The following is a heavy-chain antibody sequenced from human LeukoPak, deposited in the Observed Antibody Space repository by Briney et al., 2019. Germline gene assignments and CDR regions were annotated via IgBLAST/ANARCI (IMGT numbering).Heavy chain of an antibody. Sequence: ASVKVSCKASGGTFSSYAINWVRQAPGQGLEWMGVINPSGGSTSYVQKFQGRVTMTRDTSTSTVYMELSSLRSEDTAVYYCARGRSPYGGVYYFDYWGQGTLVTVSS. CDR3: ARGRSPYGGVYYFDY. J-gene: IGHJ4*02. CDR1: GGTFSSYA. CDR2: INPSGGST. V-gene: IGHV1-46*01. D-gene: IGHD4-23*01.